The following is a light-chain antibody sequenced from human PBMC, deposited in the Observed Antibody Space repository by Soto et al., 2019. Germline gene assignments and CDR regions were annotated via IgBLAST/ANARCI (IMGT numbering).Light chain of an antibody. CDR3: QQFNYWPPIT. Sequence: ELVLAQSPGSLSLSPGERATLACRAIQTVNNNYLAWYQQIPGQAPRLLIYGASTRASGIPARFSASGSGTEFTLTISSLQSEDFAVYYCQQFNYWPPITFGQGTRLEIK. V-gene: IGKV3-15*01. CDR1: QTVNNN. CDR2: GAS. J-gene: IGKJ5*01.